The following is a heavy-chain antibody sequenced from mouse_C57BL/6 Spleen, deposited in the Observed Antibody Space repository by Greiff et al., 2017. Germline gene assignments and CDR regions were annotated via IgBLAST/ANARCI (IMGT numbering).Heavy chain of an antibody. CDR3: ARRLDSSGPFAY. CDR2: FYPGSGSI. D-gene: IGHD3-2*02. CDR1: GYTFTEYT. Sequence: QVQLQQSGAELVKPGASVKLSCKASGYTFTEYTIHWVKQRSGQGLEWIGWFYPGSGSIKYNEKVKDKATLTADESSSTVYMELSRLTSEDSAVSFCARRLDSSGPFAYWGQGTLVTVSA. J-gene: IGHJ3*01. V-gene: IGHV1-62-2*01.